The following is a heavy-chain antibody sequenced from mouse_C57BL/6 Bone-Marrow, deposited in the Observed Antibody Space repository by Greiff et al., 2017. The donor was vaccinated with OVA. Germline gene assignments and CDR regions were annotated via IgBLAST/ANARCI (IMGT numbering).Heavy chain of an antibody. D-gene: IGHD1-1*01. CDR3: ARHYYGSSYLDY. J-gene: IGHJ2*01. CDR2: IDPSDSYT. V-gene: IGHV1-50*01. CDR1: GYTFTSYW. Sequence: QVQLKQPGAELVKPGASVKLSCKASGYTFTSYWMQWVKQRPGQGLEWIGEIDPSDSYTNYNQKFKGKATLTVDTSSSTAYMQLSSLTSEDSAVYYCARHYYGSSYLDYWGQGTTLTVSS.